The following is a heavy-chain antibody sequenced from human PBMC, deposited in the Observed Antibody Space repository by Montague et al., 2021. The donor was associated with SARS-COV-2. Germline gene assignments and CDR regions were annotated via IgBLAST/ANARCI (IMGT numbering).Heavy chain of an antibody. J-gene: IGHJ6*02. V-gene: IGHV3-7*01. D-gene: IGHD3-3*01. Sequence: SLRLSCAASGFTFSSYWMSWVRQAPGKGLEWVANIKQDGSEKYYVDSVKGRFTISRDNAKNSLYLQMNSLGAEDTAVYYCARDSFWSSYYTDYYGMDVWGQGTTVTVSS. CDR1: GFTFSSYW. CDR3: ARDSFWSSYYTDYYGMDV. CDR2: IKQDGSEK.